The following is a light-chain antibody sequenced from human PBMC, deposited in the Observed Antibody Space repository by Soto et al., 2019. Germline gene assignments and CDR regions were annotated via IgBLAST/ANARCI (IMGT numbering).Light chain of an antibody. CDR3: SSFAGSNNVV. Sequence: QSALTQPPSASGSPGQSVTISCAGTSGDVGSYDHVSWYQQHPGKAPKLMIYDVSKRPSGVPDRFSGSKSGNAASLTVSGLQSEDEADYYCSSFAGSNNVVFGGGTKLTVL. V-gene: IGLV2-8*01. CDR2: DVS. J-gene: IGLJ3*02. CDR1: SGDVGSYDH.